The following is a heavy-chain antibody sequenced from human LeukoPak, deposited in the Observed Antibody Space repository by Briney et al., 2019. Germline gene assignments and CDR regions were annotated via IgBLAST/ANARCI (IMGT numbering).Heavy chain of an antibody. CDR3: VRLSWELGDGGVT. V-gene: IGHV3-74*01. D-gene: IGHD1-26*01. CDR1: GFTFSSYW. CDR2: INSDGSST. Sequence: GGSMRLSCAASGFTFSSYWMHWVRQAPGKGLVWISRINSDGSSTSYADSVKGRFTISRDNAKNTLYLQMNSLRAEDTAVYYCVRLSWELGDGGVTWGQGTLVTVSS. J-gene: IGHJ5*02.